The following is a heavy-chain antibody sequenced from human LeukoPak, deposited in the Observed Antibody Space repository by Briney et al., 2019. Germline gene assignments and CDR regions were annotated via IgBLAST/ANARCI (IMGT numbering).Heavy chain of an antibody. CDR1: GGSISSSSYY. V-gene: IGHV4-39*01. Sequence: SETLSLTCTVSGGSISSSSYYWGWIRQPPGKGLEWIGSIYYSASTYYNPSLKSRVTISVDTSKNQFSLKLSSVTAADTAVYYCARTDAHSYGYFFDYWGQGTLVTVSP. CDR2: IYYSAST. J-gene: IGHJ4*02. D-gene: IGHD5-18*01. CDR3: ARTDAHSYGYFFDY.